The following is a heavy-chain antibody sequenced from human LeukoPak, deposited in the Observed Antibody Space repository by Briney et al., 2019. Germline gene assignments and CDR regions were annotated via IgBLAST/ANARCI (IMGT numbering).Heavy chain of an antibody. CDR2: INPNSGGT. D-gene: IGHD3-22*01. CDR3: ARGTNYYDSSGYRLFDP. CDR1: GYTFTGFY. V-gene: IGHV1-2*02. J-gene: IGHJ5*02. Sequence: ASVKVSCKASGYTFTGFYIHWVRQAPGQGLEWMGWINPNSGGTNYAQKFQGRVTMTRDTSISTAYMELSRLRSDDTAVYYCARGTNYYDSSGYRLFDPWGQGTLVTVSS.